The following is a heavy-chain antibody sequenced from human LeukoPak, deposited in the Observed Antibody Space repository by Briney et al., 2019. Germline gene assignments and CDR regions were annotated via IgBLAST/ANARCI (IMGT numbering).Heavy chain of an antibody. J-gene: IGHJ4*02. D-gene: IGHD6-13*01. CDR1: RFTFSTYA. Sequence: PGGSLRLSCAASRFTFSTYAMSWVRQAPGKGLEWVSTFSGSGGSTYYADSVKGRFTISRDNSKTTLYLQMNSLRAEDTAVYYCAKVTSSWNYFDYWGQGAPVTVSS. CDR3: AKVTSSWNYFDY. CDR2: FSGSGGST. V-gene: IGHV3-23*01.